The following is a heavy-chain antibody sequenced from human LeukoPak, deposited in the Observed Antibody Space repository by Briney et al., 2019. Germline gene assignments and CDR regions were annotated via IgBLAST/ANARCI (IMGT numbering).Heavy chain of an antibody. V-gene: IGHV4-59*01. CDR2: IYYSGST. Sequence: SETLSLTCTVSGRSISSFYWSWIRQPPGKGLEWIGYIYYSGSTNYNPSLKSRVTISVDTSKNQFSLKLSSVTAADTAVYYCAMGDYWGQGTLVTVSS. J-gene: IGHJ4*02. CDR3: AMGDY. CDR1: GRSISSFY.